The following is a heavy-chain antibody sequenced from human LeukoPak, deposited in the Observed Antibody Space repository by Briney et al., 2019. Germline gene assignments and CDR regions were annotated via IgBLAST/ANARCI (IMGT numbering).Heavy chain of an antibody. J-gene: IGHJ6*04. CDR3: AELGITMIGGV. CDR1: GFTFSSYE. Sequence: GGSLRLSCAASGFTFSSYEMSWARQAPGKGLEWVSYISSSGSTIYYADSVKGRFTISRDNAKNSLYLQMNSLRAEDTAVYYCAELGITMIGGVWGKGTTVTISS. V-gene: IGHV3-48*03. D-gene: IGHD3-10*02. CDR2: ISSSGSTI.